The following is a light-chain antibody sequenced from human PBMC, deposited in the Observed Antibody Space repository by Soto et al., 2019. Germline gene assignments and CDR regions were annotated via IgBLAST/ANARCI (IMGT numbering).Light chain of an antibody. CDR3: RQSNQLLVE. CDR2: GAF. CDR1: QSVRSN. V-gene: IGKV3-15*01. Sequence: VVMSQSPVTLSVYPGERATLSCRASQSVRSNLAWYQQKPGQAPSLLIYGAFTRATGIPTRFSGTGYGKEFNVRLSSMQSEHFALYSCRQSNQLLVEFRRGTKVDIK. J-gene: IGKJ1*01.